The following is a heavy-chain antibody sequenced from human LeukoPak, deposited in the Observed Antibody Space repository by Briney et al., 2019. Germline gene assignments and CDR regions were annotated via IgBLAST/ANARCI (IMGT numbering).Heavy chain of an antibody. D-gene: IGHD4-11*01. J-gene: IGHJ4*02. CDR2: IIPIFGTA. V-gene: IGHV1-69*05. CDR1: GGTFSSYA. CDR3: ARAHDYSNYVLDY. Sequence: SVKVSCKASGGTFSSYAISWVRQAPGQGLEWMGGIIPIFGTANYAQKFQGRVTITTDESTSTAYMELRSLRSDDTAVYYCARAHDYSNYVLDYWGQGTLVTVSS.